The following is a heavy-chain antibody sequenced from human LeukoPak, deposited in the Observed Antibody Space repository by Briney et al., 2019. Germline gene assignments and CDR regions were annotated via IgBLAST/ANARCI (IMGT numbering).Heavy chain of an antibody. Sequence: PGGSLRLSCAASGFTFSSYSMNWVRQAPGKGLEWVSYISSSSSTIYYADSVKGRFTISRDNAKNSLYLQMNSLRAEDTAVYYCARGGAARSSDYWGQGTPVTVSS. V-gene: IGHV3-48*01. J-gene: IGHJ4*02. CDR1: GFTFSSYS. CDR2: ISSSSSTI. D-gene: IGHD6-6*01. CDR3: ARGGAARSSDY.